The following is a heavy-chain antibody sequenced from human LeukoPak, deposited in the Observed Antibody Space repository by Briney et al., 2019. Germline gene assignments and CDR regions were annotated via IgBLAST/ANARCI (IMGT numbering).Heavy chain of an antibody. CDR1: GFTFSRYW. V-gene: IGHV3-74*01. J-gene: IGHJ6*02. CDR3: VRGQDV. CDR2: INSDGSST. Sequence: GGSLRLSCAASGFTFSRYWMHWVRQAPGKGLVWVSRINSDGSSTNYAGSVEGRFTISRDNAKNTLYLQMNSLRAEDTAVYYCVRGQDVWGQGATVTVSS.